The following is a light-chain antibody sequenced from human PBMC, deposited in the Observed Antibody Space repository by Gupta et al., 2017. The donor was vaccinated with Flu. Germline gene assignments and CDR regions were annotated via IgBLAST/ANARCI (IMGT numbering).Light chain of an antibody. Sequence: QSLLTQTPSMSAAPGQKVTISCSGTSSNIGKNNVAWYQQLPGTEPKRLMDDTTKRPSGIADRFSGYKAGNSATPGTHGIQTGDEADDYCGKWDSSLKVVVLGGGTNLPVL. CDR3: GKWDSSLKVVV. CDR1: SSNIGKNN. CDR2: DTT. V-gene: IGLV1-51*01. J-gene: IGLJ2*01.